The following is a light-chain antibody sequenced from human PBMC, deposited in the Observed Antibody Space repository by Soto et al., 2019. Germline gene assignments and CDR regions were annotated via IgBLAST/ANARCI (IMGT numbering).Light chain of an antibody. CDR2: DAS. Sequence: DIQMTQSPSSVSASVGDRVTITCRASQGISSWLAWYQQKPEKAPKLVIYDASSLQSGVPSRFSGSGSGTEFTLTISSLQPEDFATYYCLQSYRYPWTFGQGTEVEIK. CDR1: QGISSW. J-gene: IGKJ1*01. V-gene: IGKV1D-16*01. CDR3: LQSYRYPWT.